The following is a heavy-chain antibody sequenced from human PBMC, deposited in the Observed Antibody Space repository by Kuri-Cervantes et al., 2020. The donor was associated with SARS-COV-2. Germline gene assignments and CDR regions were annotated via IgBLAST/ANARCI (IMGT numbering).Heavy chain of an antibody. CDR2: SSGSGGSA. CDR3: ASRLGDTAMVYFHYYYYGMDV. D-gene: IGHD5-18*01. V-gene: IGHV3-23*01. J-gene: IGHJ6*02. CDR1: GFTFSSYE. Sequence: GGSLRLSCAVSGFTFSSYERNWVCQAPGKGLEWVSASSGSGGSAYYADSVKGRFTISRDNSKNTLYLQMNSLRAEDTAVYYCASRLGDTAMVYFHYYYYGMDVWGQGTTVTVSS.